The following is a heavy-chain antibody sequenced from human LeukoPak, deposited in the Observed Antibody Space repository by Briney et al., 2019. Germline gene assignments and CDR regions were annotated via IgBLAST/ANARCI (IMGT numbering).Heavy chain of an antibody. J-gene: IGHJ4*02. CDR3: ARRGDYFDY. D-gene: IGHD1-26*01. V-gene: IGHV4-59*08. CDR1: GGSISSYY. CDR2: IYYSGST. Sequence: SETLSLTCTVSGGSISSYYWSWIRQPPGKGLEWIGYIYYSGSTNYNPSLKSRVTISVDTSKNQFSLKLGSVTAADTAVYYCARRGDYFDYWGQGTLVTVSS.